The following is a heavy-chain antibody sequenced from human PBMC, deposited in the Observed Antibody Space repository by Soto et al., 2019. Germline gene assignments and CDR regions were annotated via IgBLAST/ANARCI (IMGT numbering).Heavy chain of an antibody. V-gene: IGHV3-23*01. CDR1: GFTLRIYA. CDR2: ISGSGGST. J-gene: IGHJ6*02. Sequence: PGGSLRLACASCGFTLRIYAMSGARRAPRKGLEGVSAISGSGGSTYYADSVKGRFTISRDNSKNTLYLQMNRMRAEHTAVYYCAEDRRLPAATGGMDVWRQGTTVIVSS. D-gene: IGHD2-2*01. CDR3: AEDRRLPAATGGMDV.